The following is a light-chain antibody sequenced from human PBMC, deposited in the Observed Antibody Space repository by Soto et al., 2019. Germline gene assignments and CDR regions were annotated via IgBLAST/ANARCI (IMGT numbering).Light chain of an antibody. CDR1: RRLVHSNGHTY. CDR2: EIS. J-gene: IGKJ1*01. CDR3: MQATDFPRS. Sequence: DVVLTQTPLSSTVTLGQAASISCRSTRRLVHSNGHTYLSWLHQRPGQPPRVLIYEISKRFSGVPDRFSGSGPGTDFTLTISRVQPEDVGTYYCMQATDFPRSFGQGTKV. V-gene: IGKV2-24*01.